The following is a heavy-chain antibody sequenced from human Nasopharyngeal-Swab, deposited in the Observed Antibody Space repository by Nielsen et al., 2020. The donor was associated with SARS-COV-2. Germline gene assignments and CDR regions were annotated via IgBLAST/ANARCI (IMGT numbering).Heavy chain of an antibody. Sequence: GESLKISCKGSGYTLTNYWIAWVRPMPGKGLESMGIIYPGDSDAGYSPSFHGQVTISVDKSINATYLQWSSLKASDTAMYYCARLSSYVRLNYMDVWGKGTTVSVSS. CDR2: IYPGDSDA. V-gene: IGHV5-51*01. CDR1: GYTLTNYW. CDR3: ARLSSYVRLNYMDV. J-gene: IGHJ6*03. D-gene: IGHD3-16*01.